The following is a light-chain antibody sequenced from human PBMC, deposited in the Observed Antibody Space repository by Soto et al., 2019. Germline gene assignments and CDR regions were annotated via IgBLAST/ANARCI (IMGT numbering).Light chain of an antibody. CDR3: QQRYSTLSWT. CDR1: QSVSGW. Sequence: PMTQSPSTLSASVGDTVTVTCRASQSVSGWFAWYQQKPGKAPKLLIYAASSLQSGVPSTFSGSGSGTDVTLTISSLQPEDFATYYCQQRYSTLSWTFGQGTKVDI. V-gene: IGKV1-39*01. CDR2: AAS. J-gene: IGKJ1*01.